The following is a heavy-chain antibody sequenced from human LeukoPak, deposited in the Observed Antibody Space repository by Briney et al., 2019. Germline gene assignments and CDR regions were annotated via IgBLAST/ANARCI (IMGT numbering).Heavy chain of an antibody. D-gene: IGHD3-10*01. CDR1: GGSISSGNW. CDR2: IYHSGST. CDR3: ARTTMVRGVTFDY. Sequence: SGTLSLTCAVSGGSISSGNWWSWVRQPPGKGLEWIGEIYHSGSTNYNPSLKSRVTISVDKSKNQFSLKLTSVTAADTAVYYCARTTMVRGVTFDYWGQGTLVTVSS. V-gene: IGHV4-4*02. J-gene: IGHJ4*02.